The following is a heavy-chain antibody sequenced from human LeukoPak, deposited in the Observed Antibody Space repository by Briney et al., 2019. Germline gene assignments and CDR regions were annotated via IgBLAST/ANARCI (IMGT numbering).Heavy chain of an antibody. CDR2: INWNGGST. J-gene: IGHJ4*02. Sequence: RPGGSLRLSCAASGFTFSSYSMNWVRQAPGKGLEWVSGINWNGGSTGYADSVKGRFTISRDNAKNSLYLQMNSLRAEDTALYYCARALGPCSGGSCYTTTSFDYWGQGTLVTVSS. D-gene: IGHD2-15*01. V-gene: IGHV3-20*04. CDR3: ARALGPCSGGSCYTTTSFDY. CDR1: GFTFSSYS.